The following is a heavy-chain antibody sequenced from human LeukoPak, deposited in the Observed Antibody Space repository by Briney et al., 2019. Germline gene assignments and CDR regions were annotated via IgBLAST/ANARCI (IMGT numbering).Heavy chain of an antibody. CDR1: GGSISSYY. CDR3: ARLPGFRDAFDI. CDR2: IYYSGST. V-gene: IGHV4-59*08. J-gene: IGHJ3*02. Sequence: SETLSLTCTGSGGSISSYYWIWLPQPPGKGRVGFGYIYYSGSTNYNPSLKSRVTISVDTSKNQFSLKLSSVTGADPAVYYCARLPGFRDAFDIWGQGTMVAVSS.